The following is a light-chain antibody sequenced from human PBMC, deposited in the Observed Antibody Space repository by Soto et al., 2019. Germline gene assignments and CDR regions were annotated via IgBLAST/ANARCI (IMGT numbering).Light chain of an antibody. Sequence: TPSPGTLSLSPGARATLSCRASQSVRVDLAWYQQRPGQAPRLLIYGASTRATGIPVRFSGSGSGTEFSLTISSLQSEDFAFYYCQQYNNWPPWTFGQGTKVDI. J-gene: IGKJ1*01. V-gene: IGKV3-15*01. CDR3: QQYNNWPPWT. CDR2: GAS. CDR1: QSVRVD.